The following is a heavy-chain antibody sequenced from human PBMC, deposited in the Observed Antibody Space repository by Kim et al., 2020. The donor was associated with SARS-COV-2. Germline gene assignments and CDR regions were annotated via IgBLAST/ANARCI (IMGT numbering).Heavy chain of an antibody. V-gene: IGHV5-51*01. CDR3: ARLRGSGSYYFTEYFQH. CDR2: IYPGDSDT. CDR1: GYSFTSYW. Sequence: GESLKISCKGSGYSFTSYWIGWVRQMPGKGLEWMGIIYPGDSDTRYSPSFQGQVTISADKSISTAYLQWSSLKASDTAMYYCARLRGSGSYYFTEYFQHWGQGTLVTVSS. D-gene: IGHD3-10*01. J-gene: IGHJ1*01.